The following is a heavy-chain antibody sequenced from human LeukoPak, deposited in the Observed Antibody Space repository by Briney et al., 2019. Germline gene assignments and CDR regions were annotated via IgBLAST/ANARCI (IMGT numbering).Heavy chain of an antibody. V-gene: IGHV1-69*04. CDR2: IIPILGIA. CDR1: GGTFSSYA. J-gene: IGHJ3*02. Sequence: SVKLSCKASGGTFSSYAISWVRQAPGQGLEWMGRIIPILGIANYAQKFQGRVTITADKSTSTAYMELSSLRSEDTAVYYCARGTVDTAMARSSNAFDIWGQGTMVTVSS. CDR3: ARGTVDTAMARSSNAFDI. D-gene: IGHD5-18*01.